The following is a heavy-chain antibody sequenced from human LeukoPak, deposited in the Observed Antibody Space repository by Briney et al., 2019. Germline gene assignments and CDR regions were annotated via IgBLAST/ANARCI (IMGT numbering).Heavy chain of an antibody. CDR1: GYTFTSYD. CDR2: MNPNSGNT. Sequence: ASVKVSCKASGYTFTSYDINWVRQATGQGLEWMGWMNPNSGNTGYAQKFQGRVTITRNTSISTAYMELSSLRSEDTAVYYCARGTWPAAGTGDYWGQGTLVTVSS. J-gene: IGHJ4*02. D-gene: IGHD6-13*01. V-gene: IGHV1-8*03. CDR3: ARGTWPAAGTGDY.